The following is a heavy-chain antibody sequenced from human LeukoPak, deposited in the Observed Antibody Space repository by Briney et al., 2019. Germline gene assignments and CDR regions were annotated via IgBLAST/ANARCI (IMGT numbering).Heavy chain of an antibody. Sequence: PGGSLRLSCAASGFIFSNYWMSWVRQAPGKGLEWVAHINQDGSEKYYVDSVKGRFTISRDNAKNSLYLQMNSLRAEDTAVYYCARDGGGDIVVAFAFDIWGQGTMVTVSS. CDR3: ARDGGGDIVVAFAFDI. CDR1: GFIFSNYW. CDR2: INQDGSEK. D-gene: IGHD2-15*01. V-gene: IGHV3-7*05. J-gene: IGHJ3*02.